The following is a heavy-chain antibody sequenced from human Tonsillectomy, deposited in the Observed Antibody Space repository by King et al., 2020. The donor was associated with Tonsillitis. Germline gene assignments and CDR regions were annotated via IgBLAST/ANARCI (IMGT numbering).Heavy chain of an antibody. D-gene: IGHD5-18*01. V-gene: IGHV4-59*01. Sequence: VQLQESGPGLVKPSETLSLTCTVSGGSISSYYWSWIRQPPGKGLEWIGYIYYSGSTNYNPSLKSRVTISVDTSRNQFSLKLSSVTAADTAVYYCARYIYGPNWFDPWGQGTLVTVSS. J-gene: IGHJ5*02. CDR2: IYYSGST. CDR3: ARYIYGPNWFDP. CDR1: GGSISSYY.